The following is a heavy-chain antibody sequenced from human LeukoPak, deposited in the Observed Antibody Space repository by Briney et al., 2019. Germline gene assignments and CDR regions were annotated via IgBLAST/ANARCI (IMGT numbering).Heavy chain of an antibody. CDR2: ISSSSSTI. CDR3: ARVSYDFWSGPSMDV. V-gene: IGHV3-48*01. CDR1: GFTFSSYS. Sequence: GGSLRLSCAASGFTFSSYSMNWVRQAPGKGLEWVSYISSSSSTIYYADSVKGRFTISRDNAKNSLYLQMNSLRAEDTAVYYCARVSYDFWSGPSMDVWGQGTTVTVSS. D-gene: IGHD3-3*01. J-gene: IGHJ6*02.